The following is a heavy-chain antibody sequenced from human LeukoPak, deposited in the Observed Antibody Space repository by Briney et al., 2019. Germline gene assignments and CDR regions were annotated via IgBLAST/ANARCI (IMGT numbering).Heavy chain of an antibody. CDR3: ARGVRYFDWLLYNAFDI. V-gene: IGHV4-34*01. D-gene: IGHD3-9*01. Sequence: PSETLSLTCAVYGGSFSGYYWSWIRQPPGKGLEWIGEINHSGSTNYNPSPKSRVTISVDTSKNQFSLKLSSVTAADTAVYYCARGVRYFDWLLYNAFDIWGQGTMVTVSS. J-gene: IGHJ3*02. CDR2: INHSGST. CDR1: GGSFSGYY.